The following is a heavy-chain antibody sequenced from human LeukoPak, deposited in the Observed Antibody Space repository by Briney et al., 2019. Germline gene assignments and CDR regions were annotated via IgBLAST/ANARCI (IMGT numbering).Heavy chain of an antibody. Sequence: GETLRLSCAASGFTFSSHGMNWVRQAPGKGLEWVANIKQDGSEKYYVDSVKGRFTISRDNAKNSLYLQMNSLRAEDTAVYYCARAHSSGWYLVYWGQGTLVTVSS. V-gene: IGHV3-7*01. J-gene: IGHJ4*02. CDR3: ARAHSSGWYLVY. CDR1: GFTFSSHG. CDR2: IKQDGSEK. D-gene: IGHD6-19*01.